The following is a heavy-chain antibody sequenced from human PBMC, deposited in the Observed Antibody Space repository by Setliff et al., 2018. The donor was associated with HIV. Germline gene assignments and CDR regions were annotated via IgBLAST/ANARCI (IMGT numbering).Heavy chain of an antibody. J-gene: IGHJ4*02. D-gene: IGHD5-12*01. V-gene: IGHV4-59*01. CDR2: IFPGGAT. Sequence: SETLSLTCAVYGGSFSGYYWSWIRHSPGKGLEWIGIIFPGGATNYNPSLTSRVTISADTSKNHLFLKLTSVTTADTAVYFCAKSSPSIGYITDCWGQGAPVTVS. CDR1: GGSFSGYY. CDR3: AKSSPSIGYITDC.